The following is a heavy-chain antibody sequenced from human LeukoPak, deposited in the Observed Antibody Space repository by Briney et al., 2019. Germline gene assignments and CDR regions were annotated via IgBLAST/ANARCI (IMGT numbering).Heavy chain of an antibody. Sequence: GASVKVSCKASGYTFTTYGISWVRQAPGQGLEWMGWISAYNGNTNYAQKLQGRVTMATDTSTSTAYMELRSLRSDDTAVYYCAKKATPNSGSYFNWGQGTLVTVSS. V-gene: IGHV1-18*04. D-gene: IGHD3-10*01. CDR2: ISAYNGNT. CDR3: AKKATPNSGSYFN. CDR1: GYTFTTYG. J-gene: IGHJ4*02.